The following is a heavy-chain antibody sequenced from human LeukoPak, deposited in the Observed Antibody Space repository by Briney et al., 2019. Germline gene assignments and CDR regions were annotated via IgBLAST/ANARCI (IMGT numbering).Heavy chain of an antibody. J-gene: IGHJ6*03. CDR1: GFTFSSYW. V-gene: IGHV3-7*01. Sequence: PGGPLRLSCAASGFTFSSYWMSWVRQAPGKGLEWVANIKQDGSEKYYVDSVKGRFTIFRDNAKNSLYLQMNSLRAEDTAVYYCARSVVVVAATHLYYYYYYMDVWGKGTTVTVSS. D-gene: IGHD2-15*01. CDR2: IKQDGSEK. CDR3: ARSVVVVAATHLYYYYYYMDV.